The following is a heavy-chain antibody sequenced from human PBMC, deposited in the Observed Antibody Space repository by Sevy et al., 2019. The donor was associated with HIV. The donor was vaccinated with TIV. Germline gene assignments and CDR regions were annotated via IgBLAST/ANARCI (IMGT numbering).Heavy chain of an antibody. J-gene: IGHJ6*02. Sequence: GGSLRLSCAASGFIFSDFYMSWVRQAPGKGLEWISYISSRGSTIDYADSVKGRFTISRDNAKNSLYLQMNSLTAEDTAVYYCARDHVVVEPLANYGMDVWGQGTTVTVSS. V-gene: IGHV3-11*01. CDR3: ARDHVVVEPLANYGMDV. D-gene: IGHD2-2*01. CDR1: GFIFSDFY. CDR2: ISSRGSTI.